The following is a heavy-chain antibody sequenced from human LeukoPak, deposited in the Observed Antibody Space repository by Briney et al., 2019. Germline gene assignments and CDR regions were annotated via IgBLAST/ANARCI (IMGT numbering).Heavy chain of an antibody. V-gene: IGHV4-39*01. CDR3: ARHGQSSFYGPVFDY. Sequence: SETLSLTCTVSGGSISSSSYYWGWIRQPPGKGLEWIGSIYYSGSTYYNPSLKSRVTISVDTSKNQFSLKLSSVTAADTAVYYCARHGQSSFYGPVFDYWGQGTLVTVSS. CDR1: GGSISSSSYY. CDR2: IYYSGST. J-gene: IGHJ4*02. D-gene: IGHD5/OR15-5a*01.